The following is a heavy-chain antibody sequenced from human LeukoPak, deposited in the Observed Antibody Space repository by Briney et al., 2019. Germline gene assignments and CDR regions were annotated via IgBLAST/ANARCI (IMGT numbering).Heavy chain of an antibody. CDR3: ARDIVVVVAATRPGLYYYGMDV. Sequence: PGGSLRLSCAASGFTFSSYAMSWVRQAPGKGLEWVSAISGSGGSTYYADSVKGRFTISRDNSKNTLYLQMNSLRAEDTAVYYCARDIVVVVAATRPGLYYYGMDVWGQGTTVTVSS. CDR1: GFTFSSYA. J-gene: IGHJ6*02. CDR2: ISGSGGST. V-gene: IGHV3-23*01. D-gene: IGHD2-15*01.